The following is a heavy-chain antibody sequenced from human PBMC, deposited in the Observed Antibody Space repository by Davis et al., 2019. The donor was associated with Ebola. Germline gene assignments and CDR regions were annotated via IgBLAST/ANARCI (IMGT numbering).Heavy chain of an antibody. D-gene: IGHD5-18*01. CDR2: IIPIFGTA. Sequence: SVKVSCKASGGTFSSYAISWVRQAPGQGLEWMGGIIPIFGTANYAQKFQGRVTITADESTSTAYMELSSLRSEDTAVYYCARLGGYSYGSERSDYWGQGTLVTVSS. CDR1: GGTFSSYA. J-gene: IGHJ4*02. CDR3: ARLGGYSYGSERSDY. V-gene: IGHV1-69*13.